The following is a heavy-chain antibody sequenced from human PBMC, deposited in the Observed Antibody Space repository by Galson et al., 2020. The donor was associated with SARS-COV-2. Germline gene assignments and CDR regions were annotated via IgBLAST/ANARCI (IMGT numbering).Heavy chain of an antibody. V-gene: IGHV5-51*01. CDR1: GYSFTSYW. CDR3: ARRSDRDSYYYYYGMDV. CDR2: IYPGDSDT. Sequence: GESLKISCKGSGYSFTSYWIGWVRQMPGKGLEWMGIIYPGDSDTRYSPSFQGQVTISADKSISTAYLQWSSLKASDTAMYYCARRSDRDSYYYYYGMDVWGQGTTVTVSS. J-gene: IGHJ6*02. D-gene: IGHD3-10*01.